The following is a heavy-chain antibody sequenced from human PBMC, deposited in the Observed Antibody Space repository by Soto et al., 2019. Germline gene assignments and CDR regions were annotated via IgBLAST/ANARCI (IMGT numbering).Heavy chain of an antibody. D-gene: IGHD4-17*01. J-gene: IGHJ3*02. Sequence: QVQLVQSGASEVKKPGASVKVSCKASGYIFTRYGIHWVRQAPGQGLEWVGWINAGTGQVKYSQKCQGRVSITRDTSASTAYMERSSLKSEDTAVDYWARVMTVQAFDIWGQGTKGTVSS. CDR3: ARVMTVQAFDI. CDR1: GYIFTRYG. CDR2: INAGTGQV. V-gene: IGHV1-3*01.